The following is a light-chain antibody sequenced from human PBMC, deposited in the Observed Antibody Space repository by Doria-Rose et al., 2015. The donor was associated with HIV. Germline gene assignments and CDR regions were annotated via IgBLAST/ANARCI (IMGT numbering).Light chain of an antibody. CDR3: HQYGTSWT. J-gene: IGKJ1*01. CDR1: QSFSSTY. Sequence: TQSPGTLSLSPGERATLSCRASQSFSSTYLDWYQQKPGQAPSLLIYDGSTRATCIPDRFSASRSGTDFTLTINRLEPEDFALYYCHQYGTSWTFGQGTKVEI. V-gene: IGKV3-20*01. CDR2: DGS.